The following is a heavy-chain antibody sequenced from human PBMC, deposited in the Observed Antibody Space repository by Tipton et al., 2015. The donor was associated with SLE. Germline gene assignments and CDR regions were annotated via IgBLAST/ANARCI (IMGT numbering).Heavy chain of an antibody. V-gene: IGHV4-39*07. CDR3: VKSVVVVSPRDYYYYMDV. J-gene: IGHJ6*03. CDR2: IYYSGSS. D-gene: IGHD2-15*01. Sequence: GLVKPSETLSLTCTVSGGSISSSSYYWGWIRQPPGKGLEWIGRIYYSGSSYYNPSLKSRVTISVDMSKNQFSLRLSSVTAADTGVYYCVKSVVVVSPRDYYYYMDVWGKGTTVTVSS. CDR1: GGSISSSSYY.